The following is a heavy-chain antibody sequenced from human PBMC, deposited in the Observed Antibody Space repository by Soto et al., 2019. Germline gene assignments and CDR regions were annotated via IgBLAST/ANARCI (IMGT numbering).Heavy chain of an antibody. CDR1: GFTFSSYA. J-gene: IGHJ5*01. V-gene: IGHV3-23*01. D-gene: IGHD3-16*02. CDR2: ISGSGGST. Sequence: EVQLLESGGGLAQPGGYLRLSCAASGFTFSSYAMSWVRQAPGKGLEWVSGISGSGGSTYYADSVKGRFTISRDNSKNTLYLQMNSLRVANTSVYHCAKDSGRGSVELSWFEPLGQGTLVTVSS. CDR3: AKDSGRGSVELSWFEP.